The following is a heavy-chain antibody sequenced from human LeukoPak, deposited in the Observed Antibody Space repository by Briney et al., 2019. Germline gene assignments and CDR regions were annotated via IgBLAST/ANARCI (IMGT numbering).Heavy chain of an antibody. J-gene: IGHJ4*02. V-gene: IGHV3-43D*03. CDR3: ARLFSTEGYFDY. CDR2: ISWDGGST. CDR1: GFTFDDYA. Sequence: GGSLRLSCAASGFTFDDYAMHWVRQAPGKGLEWVSLISWDGGSTYYADSVKGRFTISRDNSKNTLYLQMNSLRAEDTAVYYCARLFSTEGYFDYWGQGTLVTVSS. D-gene: IGHD2-21*02.